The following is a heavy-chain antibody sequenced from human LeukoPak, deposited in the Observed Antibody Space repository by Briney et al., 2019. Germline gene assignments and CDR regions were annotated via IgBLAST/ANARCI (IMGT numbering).Heavy chain of an antibody. V-gene: IGHV4-59*08. CDR1: GGSISSYY. J-gene: IGHJ4*02. CDR2: IYYSGST. CDR3: ARLSGITMVRDFDY. Sequence: SETLSLTCTVSGGSISSYYWSWIRQPPGKGLEWIGYIYYSGSTNYNPSLKSRVTISVDTSKNQFSLKLSSVTAADTAVYYCARLSGITMVRDFDYLGQGTLVTVSS. D-gene: IGHD3-10*01.